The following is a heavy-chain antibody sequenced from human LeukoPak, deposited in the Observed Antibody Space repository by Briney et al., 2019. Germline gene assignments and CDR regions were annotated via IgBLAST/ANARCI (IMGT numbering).Heavy chain of an antibody. CDR3: ARSVYCSSTSCYGPDRNWFDP. J-gene: IGHJ5*02. V-gene: IGHV4-31*03. CDR2: IYYSGST. Sequence: PSETLSLTCTVSGGSISSGGYYWSWIRQHPGKGLEWIGYIYYSGSTYYNPSLKSRVTISVDTSKNQFSLKLSSVTAADTAVYYCARSVYCSSTSCYGPDRNWFDPWGQGTLVTVSS. CDR1: GGSISSGGYY. D-gene: IGHD2-2*01.